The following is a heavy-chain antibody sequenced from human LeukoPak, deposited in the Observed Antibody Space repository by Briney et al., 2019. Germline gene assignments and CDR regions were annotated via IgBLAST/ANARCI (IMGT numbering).Heavy chain of an antibody. Sequence: GGSLRLSCAASGFTFSTYAMNWVRQAPGEGLKWVSCITGDSAYIYYADSVKGRFTISRDNAKNSLYLQMNSLRAEDTAVYYCARYGVSSSTSYIGFWGQGTLVTVSS. J-gene: IGHJ4*02. D-gene: IGHD2-2*01. CDR3: ARYGVSSSTSYIGF. V-gene: IGHV3-21*01. CDR2: ITGDSAYI. CDR1: GFTFSTYA.